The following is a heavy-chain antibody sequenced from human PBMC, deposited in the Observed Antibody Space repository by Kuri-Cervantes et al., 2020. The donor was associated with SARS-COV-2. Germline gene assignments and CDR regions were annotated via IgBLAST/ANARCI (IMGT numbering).Heavy chain of an antibody. Sequence: SETLSLTCTVSGGSISSSSYYWGWIRQPPGKGLEWIGSIYYSGSTYYNPSLKSRVTISVDTSKNQFSLKLSSVTAADTAVYYCARGRYCSGGSCYSGDWYFDLWGRGTLVTVSS. CDR1: GGSISSSSYY. J-gene: IGHJ2*01. CDR2: IYYSGST. V-gene: IGHV4-39*07. D-gene: IGHD2-15*01. CDR3: ARGRYCSGGSCYSGDWYFDL.